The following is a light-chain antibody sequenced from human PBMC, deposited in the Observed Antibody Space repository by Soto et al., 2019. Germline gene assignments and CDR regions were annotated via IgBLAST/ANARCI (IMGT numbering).Light chain of an antibody. V-gene: IGLV7-46*01. J-gene: IGLJ2*01. CDR2: NTN. Sequence: QAVATQEPSRTVSPGGTVTLTCGSSTGALPSGPYPYWFQQRPGQAPRTLIYNTNNKHSWTPARFSGSLLGDKAALTLSGAQPEDEADYYCMLSYSGTLVVFGGGTKVTVL. CDR3: MLSYSGTLVV. CDR1: TGALPSGPY.